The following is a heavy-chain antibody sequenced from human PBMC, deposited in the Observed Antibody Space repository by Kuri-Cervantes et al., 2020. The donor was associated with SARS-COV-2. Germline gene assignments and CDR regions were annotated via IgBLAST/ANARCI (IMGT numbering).Heavy chain of an antibody. CDR1: GYTFTSYA. D-gene: IGHD3-10*01. CDR2: INGGSGNT. Sequence: ASVKVSCKASGYTFTSYAMHWVRQAPGQGLEWMGWINGGSGNTKFSPRFQGRVTMTRDTSTSTVYMELSSLRSEDTAVYYCARDYAGYYYGSGTTLWGQGTLVTVSS. CDR3: ARDYAGYYYGSGTTL. J-gene: IGHJ4*02. V-gene: IGHV1-3*01.